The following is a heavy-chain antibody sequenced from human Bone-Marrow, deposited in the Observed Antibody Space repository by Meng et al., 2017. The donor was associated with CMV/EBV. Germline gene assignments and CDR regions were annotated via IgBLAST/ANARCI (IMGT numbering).Heavy chain of an antibody. D-gene: IGHD3-22*01. J-gene: IGHJ4*02. CDR2: ISGSGSTI. CDR1: GFTVSTKY. Sequence: GGSLRLSCAASGFTVSTKYMYWVRQAPGKGLEWVSHISGSGSTIYYADSVKGRFTISRDNAKKSLYLQMNSLRAEDTAVYYCTRAGYYDSSGTSVDYWGQGTLVTVSS. V-gene: IGHV3-11*01. CDR3: TRAGYYDSSGTSVDY.